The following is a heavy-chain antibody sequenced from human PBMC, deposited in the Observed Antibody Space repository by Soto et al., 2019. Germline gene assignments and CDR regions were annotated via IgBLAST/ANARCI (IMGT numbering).Heavy chain of an antibody. J-gene: IGHJ4*02. CDR2: IWYDGGNK. V-gene: IGHV3-30*02. D-gene: IGHD3-10*01. CDR1: GFTFSNYG. Sequence: GGSLRLSCAASGFTFSNYGMHWFRQAPGKGLEWVAFIWYDGGNKYYAESVKGRFTISRDTSKNHVVLTMTNVDPLDTATYYCTHRSPAYGHDFWGPGTLVTVSS. CDR3: THRSPAYGHDF.